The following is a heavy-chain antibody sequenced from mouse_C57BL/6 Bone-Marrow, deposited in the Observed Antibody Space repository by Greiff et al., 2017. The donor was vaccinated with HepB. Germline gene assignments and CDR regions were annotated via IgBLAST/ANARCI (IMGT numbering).Heavy chain of an antibody. V-gene: IGHV7-1*01. CDR2: SRNKANDYTT. CDR1: GFTFSDFY. Sequence: EVMLVESGGGLVQSGRSLRLSCATSGFTFSDFYMEWVRQAPGKGLGWIAASRNKANDYTTEYSASVKGRFIVSRDTSQSILYLQLKALRAEDTAIYYGARDAPTGGFAYWGQVTLVTVSA. CDR3: ARDAPTGGFAY. J-gene: IGHJ3*01. D-gene: IGHD4-1*02.